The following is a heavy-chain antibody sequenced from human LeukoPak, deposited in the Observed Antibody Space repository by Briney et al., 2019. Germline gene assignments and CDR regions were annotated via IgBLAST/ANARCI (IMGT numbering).Heavy chain of an antibody. CDR3: ARVMTGNTYYYYYMDV. J-gene: IGHJ6*03. V-gene: IGHV1-2*02. Sequence: ASVKVSCKASGGSFDNYGITWVRQAPGQGLEWMGWINPNSGGTNYAQKFQGRVTMTRDTSISTAYMELSRLRSDDTAVYYCARVMTGNTYYYYYMDVWGKGTTVTVSS. CDR1: GGSFDNYG. D-gene: IGHD1-7*01. CDR2: INPNSGGT.